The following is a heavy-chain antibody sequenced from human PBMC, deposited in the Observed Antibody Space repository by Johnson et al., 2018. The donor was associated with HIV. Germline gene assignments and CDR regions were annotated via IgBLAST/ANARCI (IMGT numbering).Heavy chain of an antibody. J-gene: IGHJ3*02. CDR3: ARGGAFHAFDI. D-gene: IGHD3-3*02. Sequence: MQLVESGGGLVQPGGSLRLSCAASGFTFSSYWMHWVRQAPGKGLVWVSRVNNDGGDTIYADSVQGRFTISRDNAKNTLYLQMNSLRAEDTAMYFCARGGAFHAFDIWGHGTTVTVSS. V-gene: IGHV3-74*01. CDR2: VNNDGGDT. CDR1: GFTFSSYW.